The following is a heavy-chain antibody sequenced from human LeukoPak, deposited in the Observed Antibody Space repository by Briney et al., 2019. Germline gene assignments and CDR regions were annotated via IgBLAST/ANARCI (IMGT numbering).Heavy chain of an antibody. Sequence: SVKVSCKASGYTFTSYDINWVRQATGQGLEWMGWMNPNSGNTGYAQKFQGRVTMTRNTSISTAYMELSSLRSENTAVYYCARGSAVAGTSEFDYWGQGTLVTVSS. V-gene: IGHV1-8*01. CDR3: ARGSAVAGTSEFDY. CDR2: MNPNSGNT. D-gene: IGHD6-19*01. J-gene: IGHJ4*02. CDR1: GYTFTSYD.